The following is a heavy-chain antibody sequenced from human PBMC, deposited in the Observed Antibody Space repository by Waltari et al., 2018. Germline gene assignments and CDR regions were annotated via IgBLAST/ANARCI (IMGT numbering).Heavy chain of an antibody. V-gene: IGHV3-7*01. CDR3: TRGGRDSSWYWRD. D-gene: IGHD6-13*01. Sequence: EVQLVESGGGLAQHGGSLGLSCAASGLSFSNYWITWVRQASGKGPEWVANIKQDGSEKYYMDSVKGRFTISRDNAKNSLYLQMNNLRVEDTAVYYCTRGGRDSSWYWRDWGQGTLVTVSS. CDR2: IKQDGSEK. J-gene: IGHJ4*02. CDR1: GLSFSNYW.